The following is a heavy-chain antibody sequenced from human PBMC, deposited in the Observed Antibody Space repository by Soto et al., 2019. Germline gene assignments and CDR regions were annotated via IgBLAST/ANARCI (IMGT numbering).Heavy chain of an antibody. D-gene: IGHD3-10*01. CDR3: ASRLPHGRYFDY. Sequence: GESLKISCAASGFTVSSNYMSWVRQAPGKGLEWVSVIYSGGSTYYADSVKGRFTISRDNSKNTLYLQMNSLRAEDTAVYYCASRLPHGRYFDYWGQGTLVTVSS. V-gene: IGHV3-66*01. CDR1: GFTVSSNY. CDR2: IYSGGST. J-gene: IGHJ4*02.